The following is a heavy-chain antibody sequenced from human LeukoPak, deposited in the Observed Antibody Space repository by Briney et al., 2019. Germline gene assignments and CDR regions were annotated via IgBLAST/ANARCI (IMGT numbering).Heavy chain of an antibody. CDR2: FDPEDGET. V-gene: IGHV1-24*01. Sequence: GASVKVSCKVSGYTLTELSMHWVRQAPGKGLEWMGSFDPEDGETIYARKFQGRVTMTEDTSTDTAYMELSSLRSEDTAVYYCATAYTVTTIPRFDYWGQGTLVTVSS. J-gene: IGHJ4*02. CDR1: GYTLTELS. CDR3: ATAYTVTTIPRFDY. D-gene: IGHD4-11*01.